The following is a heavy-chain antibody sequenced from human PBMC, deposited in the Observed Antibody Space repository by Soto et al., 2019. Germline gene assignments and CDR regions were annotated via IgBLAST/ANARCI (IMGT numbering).Heavy chain of an antibody. Sequence: QVQLVQSGAKVKKPGASVKVSCKASGYTFTSYGISGERQAPGQGLEWMEWISVYNGNTKYAQKLQGRVTMTTATPTTTADMVLRSLRSDAQAVYYCASVPNYFDYWGQGTLVTVSS. CDR2: ISVYNGNT. J-gene: IGHJ4*02. V-gene: IGHV1-18*01. CDR3: ASVPNYFDY. CDR1: GYTFTSYG.